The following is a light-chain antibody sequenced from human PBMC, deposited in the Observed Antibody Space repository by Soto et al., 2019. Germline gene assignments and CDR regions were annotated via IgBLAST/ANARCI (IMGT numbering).Light chain of an antibody. CDR1: SSDVGGYNY. CDR2: DVS. V-gene: IGLV2-14*01. Sequence: QPASVSGSPGQSITISCTGTSSDVGGYNYVSWYQQHPGKAPKLMIYDVSNRPSGVSNRFSGSKSGNTASLTISGLQAEDEADYYCSSYTSSSLLWVFGGGTKLTVL. J-gene: IGLJ3*02. CDR3: SSYTSSSLLWV.